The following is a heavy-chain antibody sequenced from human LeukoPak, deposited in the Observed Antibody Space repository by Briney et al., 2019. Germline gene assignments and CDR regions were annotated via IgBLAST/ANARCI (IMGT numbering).Heavy chain of an antibody. J-gene: IGHJ4*02. Sequence: GASVTVSCKASGGTFSSYAISWVRQAPGQGLEWMGRIIPILGIANYAQKFQGRVTITADKSTSTAYMELSSLRSEDTAVYYCARDLYDILTGYAPARFDYWGQGTLVTVSS. CDR1: GGTFSSYA. V-gene: IGHV1-69*04. D-gene: IGHD3-9*01. CDR2: IIPILGIA. CDR3: ARDLYDILTGYAPARFDY.